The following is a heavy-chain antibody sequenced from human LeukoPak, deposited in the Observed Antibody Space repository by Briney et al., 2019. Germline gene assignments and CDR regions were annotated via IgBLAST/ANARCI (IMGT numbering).Heavy chain of an antibody. CDR3: ARGIKGRLWFGEARNPNWFDP. J-gene: IGHJ5*02. CDR1: GGSLSGYY. D-gene: IGHD3-10*01. CDR2: INHSGST. V-gene: IGHV4-34*01. Sequence: PSETLSLTCAVSGGSLSGYYWSWIRQPPAKGLEWIGEINHSGSTNDNPSLNSRVTISVDTSKNQFSLKLSSVTAADTAVYYCARGIKGRLWFGEARNPNWFDPWGQGTLVTVSP.